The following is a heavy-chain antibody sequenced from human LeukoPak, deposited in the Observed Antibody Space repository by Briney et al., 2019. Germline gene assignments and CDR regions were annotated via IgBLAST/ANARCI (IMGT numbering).Heavy chain of an antibody. D-gene: IGHD6-19*01. CDR3: ARHVSAYSSGLPYYMDV. Sequence: SETLSLTCTVSGSSISGYYWNWIRQPAGKGLEWIGRLHPSGATNYNPSLKSRVTISVDTSKNQFSLKLSSVTAADTAVFYCARHVSAYSSGLPYYMDVWGKGTTVTVSS. CDR2: LHPSGAT. CDR1: GSSISGYY. V-gene: IGHV4-4*07. J-gene: IGHJ6*03.